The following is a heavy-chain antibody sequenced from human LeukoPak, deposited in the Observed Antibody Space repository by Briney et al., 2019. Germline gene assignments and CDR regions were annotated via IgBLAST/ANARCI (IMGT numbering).Heavy chain of an antibody. CDR1: GGSFSDYY. D-gene: IGHD3-10*01. CDR2: INDSGST. V-gene: IGHV4-34*01. CDR3: ARHRVMVRGVPRPQSYWYFDL. J-gene: IGHJ2*01. Sequence: SETLSLTCAVYGGSFSDYYWSWIRQPPGKGLEWIGEINDSGSTKYNPSLRSGVTISIDTSKNQFSLKLSSVTAADTAVYYCARHRVMVRGVPRPQSYWYFDLWGRGTLVTVSS.